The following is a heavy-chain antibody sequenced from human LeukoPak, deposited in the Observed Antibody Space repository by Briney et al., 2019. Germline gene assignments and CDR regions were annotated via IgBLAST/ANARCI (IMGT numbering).Heavy chain of an antibody. Sequence: SETLSLTCTVSGGSISSSTYYGGWIRQPPGKGLEWIGYIYYSGSTNYNPSLKSRVTISVDTSKNQFSLKLSSVTAADTAVYYCARVVYCSGGSCYGGDNWFDPWGQGTLVTVSS. CDR1: GGSISSSTYY. D-gene: IGHD2-15*01. CDR2: IYYSGST. CDR3: ARVVYCSGGSCYGGDNWFDP. V-gene: IGHV4-39*07. J-gene: IGHJ5*02.